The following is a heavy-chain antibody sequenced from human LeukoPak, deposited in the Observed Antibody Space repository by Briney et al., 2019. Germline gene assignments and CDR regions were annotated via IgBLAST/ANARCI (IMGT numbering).Heavy chain of an antibody. CDR3: ARAGSSSGWSGAEFDY. V-gene: IGHV6-1*01. CDR2: TYYRSKWYN. Sequence: SQTLSLTCAISGDSVSSNSAAWNWIRQSPSRGLEWLGRTYYRSKWYNDYAVSVKSRITINPDTSKNQFSLQLNSVPPEDTAVYYCARAGSSSGWSGAEFDYWGQGTLVTVSS. D-gene: IGHD6-19*01. CDR1: GDSVSSNSAA. J-gene: IGHJ4*02.